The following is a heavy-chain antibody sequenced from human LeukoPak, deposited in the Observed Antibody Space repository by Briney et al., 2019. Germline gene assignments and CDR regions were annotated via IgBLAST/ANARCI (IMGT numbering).Heavy chain of an antibody. V-gene: IGHV3-9*03. CDR1: GFTFDDYA. Sequence: PGGSLRLSCAASGFTFDDYAMHWVRQAPGKGLEWVSGISWNSGSIGYADSVKGRFTISRDNAKNSLYLQMNSLRAEDMALYYRAKDTFISGWYYFDYWGQGTLVTVSS. D-gene: IGHD6-19*01. CDR2: ISWNSGSI. J-gene: IGHJ4*02. CDR3: AKDTFISGWYYFDY.